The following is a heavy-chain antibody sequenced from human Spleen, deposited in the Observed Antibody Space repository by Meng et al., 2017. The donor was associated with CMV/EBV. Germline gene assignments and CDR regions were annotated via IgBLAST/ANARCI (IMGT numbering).Heavy chain of an antibody. V-gene: IGHV3-23*01. CDR3: ASTRMVVTRIVDY. CDR1: GFTFSRYD. J-gene: IGHJ4*02. Sequence: GGSLRLSCAASGFTFSRYDMNWVRQAPGKGLEWASGISGTGGNTYFADSVKGRFTISRDNSKNTLYLQMNSLRAEDTAVYYCASTRMVVTRIVDYWGQGTLVTVSS. D-gene: IGHD4-23*01. CDR2: ISGTGGNT.